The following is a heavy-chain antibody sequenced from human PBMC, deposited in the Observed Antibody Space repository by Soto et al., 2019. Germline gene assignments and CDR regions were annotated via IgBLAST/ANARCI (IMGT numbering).Heavy chain of an antibody. Sequence: QVQLVQSGAEVKKPGSSVKVSCKASGGTFSSYAISWVRQAPGQGLEWMGGIIPIFGTANYAQKFQGRVTISADESTSTAYMALSSMRSADTAVSYCARFTFGGVFAPWGQGTLVTVSA. CDR2: IIPIFGTA. J-gene: IGHJ5*02. CDR1: GGTFSSYA. V-gene: IGHV1-69*12. CDR3: ARFTFGGVFAP. D-gene: IGHD3-16*01.